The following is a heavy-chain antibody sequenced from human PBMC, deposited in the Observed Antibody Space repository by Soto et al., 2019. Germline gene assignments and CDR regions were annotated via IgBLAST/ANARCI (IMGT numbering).Heavy chain of an antibody. D-gene: IGHD7-27*01. V-gene: IGHV3-48*01. Sequence: LRISCATSGFIPSDCAMYWVRQAPGKGLEWVSYISSSSSVIDYADSVKGRFTVSRDNARNSLYLQMNSLRAEDTAVYYCARDLSWGSNWYYYMDVWGKGT. CDR1: GFIPSDCA. J-gene: IGHJ6*03. CDR2: ISSSSSVI. CDR3: ARDLSWGSNWYYYMDV.